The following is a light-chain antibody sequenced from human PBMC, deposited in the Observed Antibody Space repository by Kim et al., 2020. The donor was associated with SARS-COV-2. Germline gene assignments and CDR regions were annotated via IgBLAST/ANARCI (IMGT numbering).Light chain of an antibody. V-gene: IGKV3-20*01. Sequence: PGDSATLSCRASQSVSSRHLAWYQQKPGQAPRLLIYAASSRATGIPDRFTGSGSGTDFTLTISRLEPEDFTVYYCQRYAGSPPYSFGPGTKLEIK. CDR1: QSVSSRH. CDR3: QRYAGSPPYS. CDR2: AAS. J-gene: IGKJ2*03.